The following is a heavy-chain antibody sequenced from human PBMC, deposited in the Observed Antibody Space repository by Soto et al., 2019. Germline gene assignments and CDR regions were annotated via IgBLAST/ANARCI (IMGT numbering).Heavy chain of an antibody. Sequence: GPLRVPCAASGLNFGDYWRHWILQAPGKGLEWVAIIKQDGSEQRYVDSVKGRFTITRDNAKNSLYLQMNSLRVEDTAVYYCAGGSGWLSDSWVQGTLVTVSS. CDR3: AGGSGWLSDS. D-gene: IGHD3-3*01. V-gene: IGHV3-7*05. CDR2: IKQDGSEQ. CDR1: GLNFGDYW. J-gene: IGHJ4*02.